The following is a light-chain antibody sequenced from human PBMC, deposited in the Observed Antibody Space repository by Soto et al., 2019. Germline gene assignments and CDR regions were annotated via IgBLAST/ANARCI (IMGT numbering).Light chain of an antibody. CDR3: SSYTTSSTVA. CDR1: SSDIGGYNY. V-gene: IGLV2-14*01. J-gene: IGLJ2*01. CDR2: EVS. Sequence: QLVLTQSASVSGSPGQSITISCTGTSSDIGGYNYVSWYQQHPDKAPKLMIFEVSNRPSGVSNRFSGSKSGNTASLTISGLLPEDEADYYCSSYTTSSTVAFGGGTKLTVL.